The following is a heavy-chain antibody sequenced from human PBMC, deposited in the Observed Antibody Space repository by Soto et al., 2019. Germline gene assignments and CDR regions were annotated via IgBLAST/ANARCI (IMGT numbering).Heavy chain of an antibody. V-gene: IGHV3-30*18. CDR2: ISYDGSNK. D-gene: IGHD3-22*01. CDR1: GFTISSYG. Sequence: GGPMRLSCTASGFTISSYGMHWVSQATGKGLEWVAVISYDGSNKYYADSVKGRFTISRDNSKNTLYLQMNSLRAEDTAVYYCAKDGGRPYYYDSSGYYLFFDYWGQGTLVTVSS. J-gene: IGHJ4*02. CDR3: AKDGGRPYYYDSSGYYLFFDY.